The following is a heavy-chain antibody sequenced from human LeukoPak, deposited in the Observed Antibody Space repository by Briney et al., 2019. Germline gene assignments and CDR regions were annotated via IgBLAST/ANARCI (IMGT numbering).Heavy chain of an antibody. V-gene: IGHV3-23*01. CDR1: GFTFNNYP. CDR3: GRDWKLDY. Sequence: GGSLRLSCNTSGFTFNNYPMSWVRLAPGKGLEWVSAISNDGGDTKYADSVKGRFTISRDNSRNTLYLQMKSLRVEDTAIYYCGRDWKLDYWGQGSLVTVSS. D-gene: IGHD1-1*01. CDR2: ISNDGGDT. J-gene: IGHJ4*02.